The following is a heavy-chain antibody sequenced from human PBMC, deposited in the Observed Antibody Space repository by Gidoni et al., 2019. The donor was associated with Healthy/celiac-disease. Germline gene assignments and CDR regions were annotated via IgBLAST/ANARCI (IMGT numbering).Heavy chain of an antibody. CDR3: ARGRDRFDY. CDR2: MNPNSGNT. D-gene: IGHD3-16*02. Sequence: QVQLVQSGAEVKKPGATVKVSCKASGYTFTSYDINWVRQATGQGLECMGGMNPNSGNTGYAKKFQGRVTMTRNTSISTAYMERSSLRSEDTDVDYCARGRDRFDYWGQGTLVTVSS. V-gene: IGHV1-8*01. J-gene: IGHJ4*02. CDR1: GYTFTSYD.